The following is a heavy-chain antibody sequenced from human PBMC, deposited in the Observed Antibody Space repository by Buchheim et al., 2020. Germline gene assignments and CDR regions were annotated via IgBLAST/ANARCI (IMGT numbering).Heavy chain of an antibody. Sequence: EVQLLDSGGGLVQTGGSLRLSCAASGFTFSSYAMRWVRQAPGKGLEWVSYIRNSGDLIYYGDSVKGRFTISRDNAKNSLYLQMNSLRAEDTALYYCARDSSGDGGDFGYYFDYWGQGA. CDR3: ARDSSGDGGDFGYYFDY. J-gene: IGHJ4*02. CDR1: GFTFSSYA. CDR2: IRNSGDLI. V-gene: IGHV3-48*03. D-gene: IGHD2-21*02.